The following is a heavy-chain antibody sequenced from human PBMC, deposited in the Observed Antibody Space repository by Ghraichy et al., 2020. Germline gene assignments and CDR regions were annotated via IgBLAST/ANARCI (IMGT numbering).Heavy chain of an antibody. CDR1: GGSISSSSYY. D-gene: IGHD6-6*01. CDR3: ARKGIAARPGFDY. Sequence: SETLSLTCTVSGGSISSSSYYWGWIRQPPGKGLEWIGSIYYSGSTYYNPSLKSRVTISVDTSKNQFSLKLSSVTAADTAVYYCARKGIAARPGFDYWGQGTLVTVSS. V-gene: IGHV4-39*01. CDR2: IYYSGST. J-gene: IGHJ4*02.